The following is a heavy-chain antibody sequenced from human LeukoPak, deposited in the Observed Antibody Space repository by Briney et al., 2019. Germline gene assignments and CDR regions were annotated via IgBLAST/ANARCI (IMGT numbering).Heavy chain of an antibody. CDR3: ARDEDTPYFDY. D-gene: IGHD2-15*01. V-gene: IGHV3-7*01. Sequence: PGGSLRLSCAASGFTFSSNWMSWVRQAPGKGLEWVANIKQDGSEKYYVDSVKGRFTISRDNAKNSLYLQMSSLRAEDTAVYFCARDEDTPYFDYWGQGTLVTVSS. CDR2: IKQDGSEK. J-gene: IGHJ4*02. CDR1: GFTFSSNW.